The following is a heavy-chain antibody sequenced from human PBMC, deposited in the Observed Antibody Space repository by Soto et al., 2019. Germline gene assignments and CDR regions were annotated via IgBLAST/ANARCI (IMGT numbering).Heavy chain of an antibody. CDR1: GYTFTSYG. V-gene: IGHV1-18*01. D-gene: IGHD2-2*01. CDR3: ARDSNDIVLVPFYYYYGMDV. Sequence: QVQLVQSGAEVKKPGASVKVSCKASGYTFTSYGISWVRQAPGQGLEWMGWISAYNGNTNYAQKLQGRVTMTTDTSXXTXYXELRSLRSDDTAVYYCARDSNDIVLVPFYYYYGMDVWGQGTTVTVSS. J-gene: IGHJ6*02. CDR2: ISAYNGNT.